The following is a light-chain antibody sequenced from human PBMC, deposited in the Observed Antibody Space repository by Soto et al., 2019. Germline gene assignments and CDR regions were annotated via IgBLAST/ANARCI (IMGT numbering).Light chain of an antibody. CDR2: GAS. V-gene: IGKV3-20*01. J-gene: IGKJ3*01. CDR3: QQYGSSPPT. Sequence: EFVLTQSPGTLSLSPGERATLSCRASQSVSTRSLAWYQQKPGQAPRLLISGASSRAAGIPDRFSGSGSGADFTLTISRLEPEDFVVYYCQQYGSSPPTFGPGTKVDIK. CDR1: QSVSTRS.